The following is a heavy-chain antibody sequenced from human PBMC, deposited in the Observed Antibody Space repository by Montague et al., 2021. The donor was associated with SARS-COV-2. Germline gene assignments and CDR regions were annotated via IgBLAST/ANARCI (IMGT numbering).Heavy chain of an antibody. CDR2: KYYSGST. CDR1: GASISSRSYY. CDR3: ATLPSSSTIHGVVQGDSFDA. J-gene: IGHJ4*02. D-gene: IGHD3-3*01. V-gene: IGHV4-39*01. Sequence: SETLSLTCTVSGASISSRSYYWGWIRQPPGKGLEWIGFKYYSGSTYYNPTLKSRVTISVDTSKNQFSLKLSSVTAADTAVYYCATLPSSSTIHGVVQGDSFDAWGQGTLVTVSS.